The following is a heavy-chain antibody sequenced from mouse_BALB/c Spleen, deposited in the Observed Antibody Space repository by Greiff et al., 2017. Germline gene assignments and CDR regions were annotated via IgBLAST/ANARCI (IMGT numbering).Heavy chain of an antibody. CDR1: GFSLTSYG. D-gene: IGHD1-1*01. CDR2: ICAGGST. V-gene: IGHV2-9*02. Sequence: VKLMESGPGLVAPSQSLSITCTVSGFSLTSYGVHWVRQPPGKGLEWLGVICAGGSTNYNSALMSRLSISKDNSKSQVFLKMNSLQTDDTAMYYCARDREMATVVWGQGTLVTVSA. CDR3: ARDREMATVV. J-gene: IGHJ3*01.